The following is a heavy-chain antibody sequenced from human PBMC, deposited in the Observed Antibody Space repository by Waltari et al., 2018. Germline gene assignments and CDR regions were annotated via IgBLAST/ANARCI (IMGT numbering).Heavy chain of an antibody. CDR1: SSYA. V-gene: IGHV1-69*01. CDR3: ARALGTSTPPRYFDY. J-gene: IGHJ4*02. Sequence: SSYAISWVRQAPGQGLEWMGGIIPIFGTANYAQKFQGRVTITADESTSTAYMELSSLRSEDTAVYYCARALGTSTPPRYFDYWGQGTLVTVSS. CDR2: IIPIFGTA. D-gene: IGHD2-2*01.